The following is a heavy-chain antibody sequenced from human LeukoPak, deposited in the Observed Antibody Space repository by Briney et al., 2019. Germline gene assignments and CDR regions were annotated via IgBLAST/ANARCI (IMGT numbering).Heavy chain of an antibody. CDR1: GFTFSDSA. D-gene: IGHD1-14*01. J-gene: IGHJ6*03. Sequence: PGGPLKLSCAASGFTFSDSAMHWVRQASGKGLEWVGRIRSKANSYATAYAASVKGRFTISRDDSKNTAYLQMNSLKTEDAAVYYCARDHNYYYYYMDVWGKGTTVTVSS. CDR3: ARDHNYYYYYMDV. CDR2: IRSKANSYAT. V-gene: IGHV3-73*01.